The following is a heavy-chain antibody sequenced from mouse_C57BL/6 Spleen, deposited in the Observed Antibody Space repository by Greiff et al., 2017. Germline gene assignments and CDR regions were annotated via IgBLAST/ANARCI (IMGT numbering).Heavy chain of an antibody. CDR3: ARFVCNYEMDY. Sequence: VQLQQSGAELARPGASVTLSCKASGYTFTSYGISWVKQRTGQGLEWIGEIYPRSGNTYYNEKFKGKATLTADKSSSTAYMELRSLTSEDSAVYFCARFVCNYEMDYWGQGTSGTVSS. CDR1: GYTFTSYG. D-gene: IGHD2-1*01. J-gene: IGHJ4*01. V-gene: IGHV1-81*01. CDR2: IYPRSGNT.